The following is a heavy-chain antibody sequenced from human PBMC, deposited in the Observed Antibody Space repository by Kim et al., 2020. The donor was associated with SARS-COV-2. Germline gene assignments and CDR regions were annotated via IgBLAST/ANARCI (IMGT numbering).Heavy chain of an antibody. CDR3: ARHPQGTTVTHDAFDI. J-gene: IGHJ3*02. V-gene: IGHV4-39*01. D-gene: IGHD4-17*01. CDR1: GGSISSSSYY. CDR2: IYYSGST. Sequence: SETLSLTCTVSGGSISSSSYYWGWIRQPPGKGLEWIGSIYYSGSTYYNPSLKSRVTISVDTSKNQFSLKLSSVTAADTAVYYCARHPQGTTVTHDAFDIWGQGTMVTVSS.